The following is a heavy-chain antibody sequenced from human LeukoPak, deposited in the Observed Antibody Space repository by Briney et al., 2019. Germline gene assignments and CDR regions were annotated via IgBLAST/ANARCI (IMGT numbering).Heavy chain of an antibody. CDR1: GCAFSRSG. V-gene: IGHV1-58*01. D-gene: IGHD5-12*01. J-gene: IGHJ4*02. CDR2: LAVGSGNT. Sequence: SVKVSCKASGCAFSRSGVQWVRQARGQGLEWIGWLAVGSGNTKYAQKFQGRVTITRDMSTSTAYMELYSLRSEDTALYYCAAARGATIELLDYWGQGTLVTVSS. CDR3: AAARGATIELLDY.